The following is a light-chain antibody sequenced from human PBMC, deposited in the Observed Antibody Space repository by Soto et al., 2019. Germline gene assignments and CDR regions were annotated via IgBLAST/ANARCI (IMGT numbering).Light chain of an antibody. V-gene: IGLV2-14*01. Sequence: QSVLTQPASVSGSPGQSITISCTGSSSDVGGHNHVSWYQQHPGKAPKLIIYEVGNRPSGVSNRFSGSKSGNTASLTISGFQAEDEDYYYCNSYTSSSTHVFGTGTKVTVL. J-gene: IGLJ1*01. CDR3: NSYTSSSTHV. CDR1: SSDVGGHNH. CDR2: EVG.